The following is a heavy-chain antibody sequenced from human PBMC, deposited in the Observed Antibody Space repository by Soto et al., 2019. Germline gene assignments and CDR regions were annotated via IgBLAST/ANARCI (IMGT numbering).Heavy chain of an antibody. V-gene: IGHV1-3*01. CDR3: ARTDCSSTSCYNYYYYGMDV. CDR1: GYSFTKYG. J-gene: IGHJ6*02. CDR2: INPGNGDT. D-gene: IGHD2-2*01. Sequence: RASVKVSCKTSGYSFTKYGLHWVRQAPGQRLEWMGWINPGNGDTKCSQKFQGRVTITRDTSATTAYMELSSLRSEDSAVFYCARTDCSSTSCYNYYYYGMDVWGQGTTVTVSS.